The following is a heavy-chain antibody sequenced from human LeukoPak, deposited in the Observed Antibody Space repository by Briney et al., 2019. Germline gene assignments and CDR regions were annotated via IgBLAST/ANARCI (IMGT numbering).Heavy chain of an antibody. CDR2: IRSKANSYAT. CDR1: GFTFSGSA. V-gene: IGHV3-73*01. CDR3: TRRSKEQLSFDY. Sequence: GGSLKLSCAASGFTFSGSAMHWVRQASGKGLEWVGRIRSKANSYATAYAASVKGRFTISRDDSKNTAYLQMNSLKTEDTAVYYCTRRSKEQLSFDYWGQGPLVTVSS. D-gene: IGHD6-13*01. J-gene: IGHJ4*02.